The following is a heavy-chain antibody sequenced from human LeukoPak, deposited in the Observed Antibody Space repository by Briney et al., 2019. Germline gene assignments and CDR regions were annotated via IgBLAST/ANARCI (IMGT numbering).Heavy chain of an antibody. Sequence: GGSLRLSCAASGFSFGDDAMHWVQQAPGRDLEWVSGITWNSGGTAYADSVRGRFTISRDNAKNSLYLQMNSLRAEDTAFYYCARRSDWFAFDIWGQGTMVTVSS. CDR2: ITWNSGGT. CDR3: ARRSDWFAFDI. CDR1: GFSFGDDA. V-gene: IGHV3-9*01. J-gene: IGHJ3*02. D-gene: IGHD2-21*01.